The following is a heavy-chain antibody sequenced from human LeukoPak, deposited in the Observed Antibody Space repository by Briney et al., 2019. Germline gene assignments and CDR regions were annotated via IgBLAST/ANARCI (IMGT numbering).Heavy chain of an antibody. CDR2: ISYDGSNK. J-gene: IGHJ4*02. V-gene: IGHV3-30*18. CDR1: GFTFSSYG. Sequence: PGGSLRLSCAASGFTFSSYGMHWVRQAPGKGLEWVAVISYDGSNKYYADSVKGRFTISRDNSKNTLYLQMNSLRAEDTAVYYCAKGRNYALYYFDYWGQGTLVTVSS. CDR3: AKGRNYALYYFDY. D-gene: IGHD3-16*01.